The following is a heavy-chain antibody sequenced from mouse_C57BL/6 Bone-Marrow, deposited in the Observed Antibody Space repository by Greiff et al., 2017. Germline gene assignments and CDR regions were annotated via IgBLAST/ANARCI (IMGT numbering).Heavy chain of an antibody. CDR2: ISNGGGST. V-gene: IGHV5-12*01. Sequence: EVMLVESGGGLVQPGGSLKLSCAASGFTFSDYYMYWVRQTPEKRLEWVAYISNGGGSTYYPDTVKGRFTISRDNAKNTLYLQMSRLKSEDTAMYYCASAGDWYFDVWGTGTTVTVSS. J-gene: IGHJ1*03. CDR3: ASAGDWYFDV. CDR1: GFTFSDYY. D-gene: IGHD4-1*01.